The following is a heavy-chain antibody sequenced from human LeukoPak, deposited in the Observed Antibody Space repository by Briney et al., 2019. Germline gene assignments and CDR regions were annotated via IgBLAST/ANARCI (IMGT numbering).Heavy chain of an antibody. V-gene: IGHV3-15*01. CDR1: GFTFSNAW. D-gene: IGHD4-4*01. CDR3: TTDQVTTALHYYYYGMDV. CDR2: IKSKTDGGTT. Sequence: PGGSLRLSCAASGFTFSNAWMSWVRQAPGKGLEWVGRIKSKTDGGTTDYAAPVKGRFTISRDDSKNTLYLQMNSLKTEDTAVYYCTTDQVTTALHYYYYGMDVWGQGTTVTVSS. J-gene: IGHJ6*02.